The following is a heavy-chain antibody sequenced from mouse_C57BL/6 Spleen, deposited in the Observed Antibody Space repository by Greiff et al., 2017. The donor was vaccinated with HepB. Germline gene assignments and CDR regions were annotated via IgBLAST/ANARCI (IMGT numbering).Heavy chain of an antibody. D-gene: IGHD1-1*01. V-gene: IGHV1-5*01. CDR1: GYTFTSYW. Sequence: EVQLQQSGTVLARPGASVKMSCKTSGYTFTSYWMHWVKQRPGQGLEWIGAIYPGNSDTSYNQKFKGKAKLTAVTSASTAYMELSSLTNEDSAVYYCTRGAGSSYWYVDVWGTGTTVTVSS. CDR3: TRGAGSSYWYVDV. CDR2: IYPGNSDT. J-gene: IGHJ1*03.